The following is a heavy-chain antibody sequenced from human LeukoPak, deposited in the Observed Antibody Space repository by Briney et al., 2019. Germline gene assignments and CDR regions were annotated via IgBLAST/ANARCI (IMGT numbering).Heavy chain of an antibody. J-gene: IGHJ4*02. V-gene: IGHV4-30-4*01. D-gene: IGHD3-22*01. CDR1: GGSISSGDYY. CDR3: ARAPREYYYDSSGYSHEY. Sequence: SQTLSLTCTVSGGSISSGDYYWSWIRQPPGKGLEWIGYIYYSGSTYYNPPLKSRVTISVDTSKNQFSLKLSSVTAADTAVYYCARAPREYYYDSSGYSHEYWGQGTLVTVSS. CDR2: IYYSGST.